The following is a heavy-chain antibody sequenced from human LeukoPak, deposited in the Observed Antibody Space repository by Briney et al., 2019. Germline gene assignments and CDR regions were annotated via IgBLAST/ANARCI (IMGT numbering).Heavy chain of an antibody. Sequence: SETLSLTCAVSGGSISSSNWWTWIRQPPGKGLEWIGYIYYSGSTNYNPSLKSRVAISVDTSKNQFSLKLSSVTAADTAVYYCASTTWGKAFDIWGQGTMVTVSS. CDR1: GGSISSSNW. J-gene: IGHJ3*02. CDR3: ASTTWGKAFDI. CDR2: IYYSGST. D-gene: IGHD3-16*01. V-gene: IGHV4-61*01.